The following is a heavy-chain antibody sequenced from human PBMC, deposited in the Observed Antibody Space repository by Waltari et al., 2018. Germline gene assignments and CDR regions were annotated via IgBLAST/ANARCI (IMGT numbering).Heavy chain of an antibody. CDR2: IYYSGST. D-gene: IGHD2-2*01. J-gene: IGHJ4*02. CDR3: AREKDCSSTSCPDY. CDR1: GGSISSSSYY. Sequence: QLQLQESGPGLVKPSETLSLTCTVSGGSISSSSYYWGWIHQPPGKGLEWIGSIYYSGSTYYNPSLKSRVTISVDTSKNQFSLKLSSVTAADTAVYYCAREKDCSSTSCPDYWGQGTLVTVSS. V-gene: IGHV4-39*07.